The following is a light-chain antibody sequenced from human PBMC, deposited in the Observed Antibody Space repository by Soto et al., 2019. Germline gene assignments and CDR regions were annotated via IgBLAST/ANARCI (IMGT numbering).Light chain of an antibody. J-gene: IGKJ3*01. CDR3: QKYISAPYT. V-gene: IGKV1-27*01. CDR2: AAS. CDR1: QGISNS. Sequence: DIQMTQSPSSLSASIGDRVTITCRASQGISNSLAWYQQKPGKLPNLLIYAASTLQSGVPSRFSGSGSGTDFTLTISSLQPEDVATYYCQKYISAPYTFGPGTKVDIK.